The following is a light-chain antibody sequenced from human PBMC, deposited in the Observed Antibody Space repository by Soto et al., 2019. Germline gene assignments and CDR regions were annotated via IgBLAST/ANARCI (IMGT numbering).Light chain of an antibody. CDR2: KAS. Sequence: DIQMTQSPSTLSASVGDRVTITCRASQSISSWLAWYQQKPGKAPKLLIYKASSLESGVPSTFSGSGSGTEFTLTISSLQPDDFATSYCQQYNDYPLTFGQGTKLEIK. J-gene: IGKJ2*01. CDR3: QQYNDYPLT. V-gene: IGKV1-5*03. CDR1: QSISSW.